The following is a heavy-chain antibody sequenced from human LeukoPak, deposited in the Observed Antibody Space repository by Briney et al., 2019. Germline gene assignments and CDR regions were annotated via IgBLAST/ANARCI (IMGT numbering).Heavy chain of an antibody. CDR1: DGSITSNY. CDR2: IYYSGST. V-gene: IGHV4-59*01. D-gene: IGHD3-3*01. CDR3: ARVPGSIFGPGYMDV. J-gene: IGHJ6*03. Sequence: SETLSLTCTVSDGSITSNYWSWIRQPPGKGLEWIAYIYYSGSTNYNPSLTSRVTISVDTSKNQFSLKLSSVTAADTAVYYCARVPGSIFGPGYMDVWGKGTTVTVS.